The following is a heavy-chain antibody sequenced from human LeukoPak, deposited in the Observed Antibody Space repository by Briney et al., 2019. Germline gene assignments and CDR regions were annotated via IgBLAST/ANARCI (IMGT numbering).Heavy chain of an antibody. CDR3: AKRVSYSSGSHFDY. D-gene: IGHD3-10*01. V-gene: IGHV3-7*03. CDR1: GFTFSSYW. CDR2: IKQDGSEK. J-gene: IGHJ4*02. Sequence: QSGGSLRLSCAASGFTFSSYWMSWVRQAPGKGLEWVANIKQDGSEKYYVDSVKGRFTISRDNAKNSLYLQMNSLRAEDTAVYYCAKRVSYSSGSHFDYWGQGTLVTVSS.